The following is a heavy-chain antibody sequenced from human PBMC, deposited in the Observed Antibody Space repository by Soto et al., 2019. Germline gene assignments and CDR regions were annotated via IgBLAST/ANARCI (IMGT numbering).Heavy chain of an antibody. V-gene: IGHV4-59*08. CDR1: GGSISSYY. J-gene: IGHJ4*02. CDR3: ARHGSYYSFDY. D-gene: IGHD1-26*01. Sequence: PSETLSLTCTVSGGSISSYYWSWIRQPPGKGLEWIGYIYYSGSTNYNPSLKSRVTISVDTSKNQFSLKLSSVTAADTAVYYCARHGSYYSFDYWGQGTLVTVSS. CDR2: IYYSGST.